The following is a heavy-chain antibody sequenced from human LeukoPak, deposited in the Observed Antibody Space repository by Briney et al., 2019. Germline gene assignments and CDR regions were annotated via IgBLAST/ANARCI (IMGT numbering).Heavy chain of an antibody. V-gene: IGHV4-34*01. CDR2: INHSGST. D-gene: IGHD6-13*01. Sequence: SETLSLTCTISGGSISSYYWSWIRQPPGKGLEWIGEINHSGSTNYNPSLKSRVTISVDTSKNQFSLKLSSVTAADTAVYYCARGRYSSSWNWFDPWGQGTLVTVSS. J-gene: IGHJ5*02. CDR1: GGSISSYY. CDR3: ARGRYSSSWNWFDP.